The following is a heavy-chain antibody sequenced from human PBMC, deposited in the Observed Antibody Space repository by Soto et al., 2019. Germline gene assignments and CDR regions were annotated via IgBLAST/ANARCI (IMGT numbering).Heavy chain of an antibody. CDR1: GFTFSDYY. CDR2: ISSSSSYT. D-gene: IGHD2-2*01. Sequence: GGSLRLSCAASGFTFSDYYMSWIRQAPGKGLEWVSYISSSSSYTNYADSVKGRFTISRDNAKNSLYLQMNSLRAEDTAVYYCARDCSSTSCSYYYGMDVWGQGTTGTVSS. J-gene: IGHJ6*02. V-gene: IGHV3-11*06. CDR3: ARDCSSTSCSYYYGMDV.